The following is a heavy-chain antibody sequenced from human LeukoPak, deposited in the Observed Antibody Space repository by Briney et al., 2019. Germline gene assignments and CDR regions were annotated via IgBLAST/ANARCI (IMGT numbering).Heavy chain of an antibody. J-gene: IGHJ4*02. CDR3: ARGPYFDPAALFYD. D-gene: IGHD3-22*01. Sequence: ASVEVLCKASGFLFTNHYMHWGRQAPGQGPEWVGVINPDTGSTTYAQKFQGRVAMTRDTSTRTIHMELSSRRSEDTAVYYCARGPYFDPAALFYDWGQGTLVSVSS. V-gene: IGHV1-46*01. CDR1: GFLFTNHY. CDR2: INPDTGST.